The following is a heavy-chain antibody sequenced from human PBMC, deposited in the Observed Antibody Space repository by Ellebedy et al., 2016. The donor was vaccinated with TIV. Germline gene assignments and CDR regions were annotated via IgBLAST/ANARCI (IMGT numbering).Heavy chain of an antibody. Sequence: PGGSLRLSCRGSGYNFSRYWIGWVRQMPGKGLEWMGIIYPGDSDTSYNPSFQGQVTISAAKSISTAYLHWSSLKASTTAMYYCANTRLCSGGSCYFDFWGQGTLVTVSS. D-gene: IGHD2-15*01. CDR1: GYNFSRYW. CDR2: IYPGDSDT. J-gene: IGHJ4*02. CDR3: ANTRLCSGGSCYFDF. V-gene: IGHV5-51*01.